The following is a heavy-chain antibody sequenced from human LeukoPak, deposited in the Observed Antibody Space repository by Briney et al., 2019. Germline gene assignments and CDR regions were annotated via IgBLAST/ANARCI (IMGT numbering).Heavy chain of an antibody. CDR2: IYYSGST. J-gene: IGHJ4*02. D-gene: IGHD3-16*01. CDR1: GGSISSSSYY. V-gene: IGHV4-39*07. Sequence: SETLSLTCTVYGGSISSSSYYWGWIRQPPGKGLEWIGSIYYSGSTYYNPSLKSRVTISVDTSKNRFSLKLSSVTAADTAVYYCARNTWHGGRGDFDYWGQGTLVTVSS. CDR3: ARNTWHGGRGDFDY.